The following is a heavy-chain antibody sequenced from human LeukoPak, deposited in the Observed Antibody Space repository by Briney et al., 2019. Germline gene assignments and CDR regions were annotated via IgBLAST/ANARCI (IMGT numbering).Heavy chain of an antibody. D-gene: IGHD6-19*01. CDR2: ISAYNGNT. CDR3: ARADSSGWYMVFPGDY. CDR1: GYTFTSYG. Sequence: ASVKVSCKASGYTFTSYGISWVRQAPGQGLEGMGWISAYNGNTNYAQKLQGRVTMTTATYTSTAYMELRSLRSDDTAVYYCARADSSGWYMVFPGDYWGQGTLVTVSS. J-gene: IGHJ4*02. V-gene: IGHV1-18*01.